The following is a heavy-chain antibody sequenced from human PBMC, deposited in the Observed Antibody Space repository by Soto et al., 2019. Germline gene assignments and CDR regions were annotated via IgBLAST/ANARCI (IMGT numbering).Heavy chain of an antibody. CDR1: GGTFSSYA. CDR2: IIPIFGTA. V-gene: IGHV1-69*13. D-gene: IGHD2-15*01. Sequence: GASVKVSCKASGGTFSSYAISWVRQAPGQGLEWMGGIIPIFGTANYAQKFQGRVTITADESTSTAYMELSSLRSEDTAVYYCARRGRCSGGSCYHYYYYGMDVWGQGTTVTVSS. CDR3: ARRGRCSGGSCYHYYYYGMDV. J-gene: IGHJ6*02.